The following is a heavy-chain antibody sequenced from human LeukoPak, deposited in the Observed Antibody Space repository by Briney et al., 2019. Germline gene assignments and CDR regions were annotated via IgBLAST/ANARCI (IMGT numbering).Heavy chain of an antibody. J-gene: IGHJ3*02. Sequence: SETLSLTCAVYGGSFSGYYWSWIRQPPGKGLEWIGEINHSGSTNYNPSLKSRVTISVDTSKNQFSLKLSSVTAADTAVYYCARDRAVRGAFDIWGQGTMVTVSS. D-gene: IGHD3-10*01. CDR1: GGSFSGYY. CDR3: ARDRAVRGAFDI. CDR2: INHSGST. V-gene: IGHV4-34*01.